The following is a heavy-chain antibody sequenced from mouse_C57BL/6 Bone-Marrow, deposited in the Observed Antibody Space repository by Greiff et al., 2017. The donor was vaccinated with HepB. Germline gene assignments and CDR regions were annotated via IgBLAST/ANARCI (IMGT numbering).Heavy chain of an antibody. CDR1: GYTFTDYY. D-gene: IGHD1-1*01. Sequence: VQLQESGPELVKPGASVKISCKASGYTFTDYYINWVKQRPGQGLEWIGWIFPGSGSTYYNEKFKGKATLTVDKSSSTAYMLLSSLTSEDSAVYFCANYYGSFYYAMDYWGQGTSVTVSS. CDR3: ANYYGSFYYAMDY. CDR2: IFPGSGST. J-gene: IGHJ4*01. V-gene: IGHV1-75*01.